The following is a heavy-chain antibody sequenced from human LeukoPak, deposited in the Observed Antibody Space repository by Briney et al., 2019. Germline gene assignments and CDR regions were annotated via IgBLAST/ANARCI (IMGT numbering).Heavy chain of an antibody. CDR1: GYTFTSYD. CDR2: MNPNSGNT. CDR3: ASRSSSWYGYYYYMDV. D-gene: IGHD6-13*01. J-gene: IGHJ6*03. V-gene: IGHV1-8*01. Sequence: ASVKVSCKASGYTFTSYDINWVRQATGQGLEWMGWMNPNSGNTGYAQKFQGRVTITADKSTSTAYMELSSLRSEDTAVYYCASRSSSWYGYYYYMDVWGKGTTVTVSS.